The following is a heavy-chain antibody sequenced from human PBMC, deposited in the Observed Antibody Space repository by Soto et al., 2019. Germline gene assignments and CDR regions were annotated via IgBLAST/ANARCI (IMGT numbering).Heavy chain of an antibody. J-gene: IGHJ4*02. V-gene: IGHV3-7*01. CDR1: GFIFSNDW. CDR2: IKKDGSEK. Sequence: EVQLVESGGGLVQPGGSLRLSCAGSGFIFSNDWMTWVRQAPGKGLEWVANIKKDGSEKHYVDSVKGRFTISRDDAKNLLYLQMNSLGADDTAVYYCARGFSGGSGNWGQGTLVTVSS. CDR3: ARGFSGGSGN. D-gene: IGHD1-26*01.